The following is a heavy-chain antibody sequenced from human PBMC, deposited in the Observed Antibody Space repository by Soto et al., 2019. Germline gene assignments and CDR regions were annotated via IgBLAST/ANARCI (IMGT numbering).Heavy chain of an antibody. D-gene: IGHD6-6*01. V-gene: IGHV3-15*01. J-gene: IGHJ5*02. Sequence: LRLSCAASGFTVSSNYMSWVRQAPGKGLEWVGRIKSKTDGGTTDYAAPVKGRFTISRDDSKNTLYLQMNSLKTEDTAVYYCTTGVIAARPEWFDPWGQGTLVTVSS. CDR2: IKSKTDGGTT. CDR3: TTGVIAARPEWFDP. CDR1: GFTVSSNY.